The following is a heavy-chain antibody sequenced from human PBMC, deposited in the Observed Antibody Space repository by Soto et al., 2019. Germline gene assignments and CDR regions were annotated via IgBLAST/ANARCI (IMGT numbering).Heavy chain of an antibody. CDR2: IYYTGSA. V-gene: IGHV4-39*01. D-gene: IGHD3-22*01. CDR1: GASISSSNYY. CDR3: ARLFYDSIEHLDF. J-gene: IGHJ4*02. Sequence: WETLSLTCTVSGASISSSNYYWGWIRQPPGKGLEWIGNIYYTGSAFYNPALKSRVTISVDTSKNQFSLRLSSVTAADTPVYYCARLFYDSIEHLDFWGQGTLVTVSS.